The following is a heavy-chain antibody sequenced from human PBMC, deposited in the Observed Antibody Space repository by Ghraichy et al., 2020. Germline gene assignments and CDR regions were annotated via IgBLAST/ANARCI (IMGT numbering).Heavy chain of an antibody. CDR1: GFTFSSCA. CDR3: AKERMGYAQDAFDI. CDR2: ISGSGVST. J-gene: IGHJ3*02. D-gene: IGHD2-2*01. Sequence: GESLRLSCTASGFTFSSCAMSWVRQAPGKGLEWVSAISGSGVSTYYADSAKGRFTISRDNSKNTVYLQMNSLRAEDTALYYCAKERMGYAQDAFDIWGQGTMVTVSS. V-gene: IGHV3-23*01.